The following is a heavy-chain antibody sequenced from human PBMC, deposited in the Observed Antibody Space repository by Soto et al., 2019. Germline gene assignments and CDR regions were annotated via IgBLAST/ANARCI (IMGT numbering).Heavy chain of an antibody. CDR3: ARVSYYFDSSDAFDI. CDR2: INHSGST. Sequence: QVRLHQRGAGLLKPSETLSLICAVYGGSFSGYYWSWIRQPPGKGLEWIGEINHSGSTNYNPSLKGPVTVSLDTSKNQFSLKLRSVTAADTAVYYCARVSYYFDSSDAFDIWGQGTMVTVSS. J-gene: IGHJ3*02. V-gene: IGHV4-34*01. D-gene: IGHD3-22*01. CDR1: GGSFSGYY.